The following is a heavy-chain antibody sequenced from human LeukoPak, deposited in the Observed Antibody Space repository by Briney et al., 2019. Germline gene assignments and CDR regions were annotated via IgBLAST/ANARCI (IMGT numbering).Heavy chain of an antibody. D-gene: IGHD5-24*01. J-gene: IGHJ4*02. CDR2: INGDGSAT. CDR3: AREEEMATNTDY. Sequence: GGSLRISCAASGFTFRRHWMHWVRQAPGKGLVWVSRINGDGSATYYADSVKGRFSISRDNPKNTLYLHMHSLRADDTAVYYCAREEEMATNTDYWGQGTLVTVSS. CDR1: GFTFRRHW. V-gene: IGHV3-74*01.